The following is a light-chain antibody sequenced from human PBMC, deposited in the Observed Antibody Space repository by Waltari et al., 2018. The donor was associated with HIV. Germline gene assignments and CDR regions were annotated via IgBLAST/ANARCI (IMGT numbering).Light chain of an antibody. CDR2: EVS. V-gene: IGLV2-14*01. J-gene: IGLJ2*01. CDR1: SSDVGGYNP. CDR3: SSYTTINTVV. Sequence: QSALTQPASVSGSLGQSITISCTGTSSDVGGYNPVSWYQQPPGRAPKLMIYEVSNRPSGVSNRFSGSKSGNTASLTISGLQAEDEADYYCSSYTTINTVVFGGGTKLTVL.